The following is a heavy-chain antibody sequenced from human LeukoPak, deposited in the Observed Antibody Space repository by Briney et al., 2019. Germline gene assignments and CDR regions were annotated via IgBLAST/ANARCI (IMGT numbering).Heavy chain of an antibody. Sequence: SVKVSCKSSGGTFTSYAISWVRQAPGQGLEWLGGIIPIFGTANYAQKFQGRLTITADESTSTAYMELSSLRSEDTAVYYCARGYYGAGMDSFDYWGQGTLVTVSS. CDR2: IIPIFGTA. CDR3: ARGYYGAGMDSFDY. D-gene: IGHD3-10*01. V-gene: IGHV1-69*13. J-gene: IGHJ4*02. CDR1: GGTFTSYA.